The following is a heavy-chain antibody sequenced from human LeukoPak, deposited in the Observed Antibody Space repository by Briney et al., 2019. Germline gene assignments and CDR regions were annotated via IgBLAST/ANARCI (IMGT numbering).Heavy chain of an antibody. D-gene: IGHD2-15*01. CDR3: ALRRSTYCSGGSCYSGYYGMDV. Sequence: PGGSLRLSCAASGFTFSSYEMNWVRQAPGKGLEWVSYISSSGSTIYYADSVKGRFTISRDNAKNSLYLQMNSLRAEDTAVYYCALRRSTYCSGGSCYSGYYGMDVWGKGTTVTVSS. V-gene: IGHV3-48*03. CDR1: GFTFSSYE. J-gene: IGHJ6*04. CDR2: ISSSGSTI.